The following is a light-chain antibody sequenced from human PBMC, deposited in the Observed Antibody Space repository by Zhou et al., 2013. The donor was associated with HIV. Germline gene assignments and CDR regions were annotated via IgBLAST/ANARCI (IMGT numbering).Light chain of an antibody. V-gene: IGKV3-20*01. CDR1: ETVVNRY. CDR3: QQYGSSHLT. Sequence: EIVLTQSPGTLSLSPGERATLSCRASETVVNRYVAWYQQKPTQAPRLLIYGASARATGVPDRFSGSGSGTDFTLSITGLEPEDFGVYYCQQYGSSHLTFGGGPKVEIK. J-gene: IGKJ4*01. CDR2: GAS.